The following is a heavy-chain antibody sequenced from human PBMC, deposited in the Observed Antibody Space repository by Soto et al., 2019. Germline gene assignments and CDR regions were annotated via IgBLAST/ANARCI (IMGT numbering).Heavy chain of an antibody. J-gene: IGHJ6*02. Sequence: ASVKVSCKASGGTFSSYTISWVRQAPGQGLEWMGRIIPILGIANYAQKFQGRVTITADKSTSTAYMELSSLRSEDTAVYYCARDPGGSFPDYYYYYGMDVWGQGTTVTVSS. CDR3: ARDPGGSFPDYYYYYGMDV. V-gene: IGHV1-69*04. CDR1: GGTFSSYT. CDR2: IIPILGIA. D-gene: IGHD1-26*01.